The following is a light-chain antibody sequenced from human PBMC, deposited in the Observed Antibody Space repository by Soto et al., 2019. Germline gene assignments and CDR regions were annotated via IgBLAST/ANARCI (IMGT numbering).Light chain of an antibody. J-gene: IGKJ3*01. CDR2: DAS. CDR1: QSVSSS. V-gene: IGKV3-11*01. Sequence: EIVLTQSPDTLSLSPGERATLSCRASQSVSSSLAWYQQKPGQAPRLLIYDASNRATGTPARFSGSGSGTDFPLTISSLEPEDCAVYYCQQRSNWPPEVTFGPGTKVDIK. CDR3: QQRSNWPPEVT.